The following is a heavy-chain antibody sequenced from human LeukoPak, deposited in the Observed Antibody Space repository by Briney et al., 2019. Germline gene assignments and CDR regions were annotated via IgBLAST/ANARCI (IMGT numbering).Heavy chain of an antibody. J-gene: IGHJ3*02. CDR2: IIDTGST. D-gene: IGHD2-15*01. CDR3: AKAFSIVVVVAATRPQADAFDI. CDR1: GGSFSGYY. V-gene: IGHV4-34*12. Sequence: SETLSLTCAVYGGSFSGYYWTWIRQPPGKGLEWIGEIIDTGSTKYNSSLKSRVTISVDTSKNQFSLSLDSVTAADTAVYYCAKAFSIVVVVAATRPQADAFDIWGQGTMVTVSS.